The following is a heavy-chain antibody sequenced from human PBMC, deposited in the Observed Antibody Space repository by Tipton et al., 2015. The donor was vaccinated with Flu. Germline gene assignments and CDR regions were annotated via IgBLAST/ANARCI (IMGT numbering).Heavy chain of an antibody. J-gene: IGHJ5*02. CDR2: VFHSGLN. Sequence: TLSLTCTVSGGSINSTTYYWGWVRQPPGKGLEWIATVFHSGLNYYNPSLKSRVSISIDTSKNQFSLRMNSVTAAVSAVYYCARHFHPTSNWFDPWGQGTLVTVPS. V-gene: IGHV4-39*07. D-gene: IGHD3-3*02. CDR1: GGSINSTTYY. CDR3: ARHFHPTSNWFDP.